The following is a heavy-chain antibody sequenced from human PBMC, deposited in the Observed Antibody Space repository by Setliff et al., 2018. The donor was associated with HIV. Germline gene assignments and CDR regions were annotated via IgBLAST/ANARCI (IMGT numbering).Heavy chain of an antibody. J-gene: IGHJ4*02. CDR1: SGSFSSRHY. Sequence: PSQTLSLTCTVSSGSFSSRHYWGWIRQSPGKGLEWIGSVSYSGTTYYNPSLRSRITISVDTSKNQFSLIVSSVTAADTATYYCARHQSGYNFSPFDNWGLGSLVTV. CDR2: VSYSGTT. CDR3: ARHQSGYNFSPFDN. V-gene: IGHV4-39*01. D-gene: IGHD5-12*01.